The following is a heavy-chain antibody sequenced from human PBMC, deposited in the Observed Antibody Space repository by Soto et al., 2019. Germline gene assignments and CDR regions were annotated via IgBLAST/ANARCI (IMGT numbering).Heavy chain of an antibody. J-gene: IGHJ6*02. CDR2: ISAYNGNT. CDR3: ARGTNIVVVPAAILNYYYYYGMDV. V-gene: IGHV1-18*04. Sequence: GASVKVSCKASGYTFTSYGISWVRQAPGQGLEWMGWISAYNGNTNYAQKLQGRVTMTTDTSTSTAYMELRSLRSDDTAVYYCARGTNIVVVPAAILNYYYYYGMDVWGQGTTVTVPS. D-gene: IGHD2-2*01. CDR1: GYTFTSYG.